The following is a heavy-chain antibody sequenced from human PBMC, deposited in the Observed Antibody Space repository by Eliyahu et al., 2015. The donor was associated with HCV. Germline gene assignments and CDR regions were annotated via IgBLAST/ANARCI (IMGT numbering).Heavy chain of an antibody. CDR2: IYYSGKT. Sequence: QLQLQESGPGLVKPSETLSLTCTVSGGSISSSRYYWGWIRQPPRKGLEWIGSIYYSGKTYYNPSLKSRVTISVDMSKNQFSLQVSSVTAADTAMYYCARRHFLDWLVDQWGQGALVTVSS. CDR3: ARRHFLDWLVDQ. D-gene: IGHD3-3*01. CDR1: GGSISSSRYY. V-gene: IGHV4-39*01. J-gene: IGHJ4*02.